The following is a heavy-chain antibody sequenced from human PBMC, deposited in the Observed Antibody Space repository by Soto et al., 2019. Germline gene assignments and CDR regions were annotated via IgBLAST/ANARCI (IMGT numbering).Heavy chain of an antibody. D-gene: IGHD3-22*01. CDR1: GFTFSSYA. CDR2: ISYDGSNK. V-gene: IGHV3-30-3*01. Sequence: GGSLRLSCAASGFTFSSYAMHWVRQAPGKGLEWVAVISYDGSNKYYADSVKGRFTISRDNSKNTLYLQMNSLRAEDTAVYYCARVLTYYYDSSGYYGAYYYYYGMDVWGQGTTVTVSS. CDR3: ARVLTYYYDSSGYYGAYYYYYGMDV. J-gene: IGHJ6*02.